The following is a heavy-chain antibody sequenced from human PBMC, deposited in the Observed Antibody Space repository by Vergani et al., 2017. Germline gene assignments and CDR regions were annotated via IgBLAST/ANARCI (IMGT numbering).Heavy chain of an antibody. CDR3: ARDHRDFWSGYYDY. Sequence: QVQLQESGPGLVKPSETLSLTCTVSGGSISSYYWSWIRQPPGKGLEWIGYIYTSGSTNYNPSLKSRVTMSVDTSKNQFSLKLSSVTAADTAVYYCARDHRDFWSGYYDYWGQGTLVTVSS. CDR1: GGSISSYY. J-gene: IGHJ4*02. D-gene: IGHD3-3*01. CDR2: IYTSGST. V-gene: IGHV4-4*08.